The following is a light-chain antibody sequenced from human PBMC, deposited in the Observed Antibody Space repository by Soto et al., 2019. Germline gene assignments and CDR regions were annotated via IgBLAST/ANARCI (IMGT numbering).Light chain of an antibody. V-gene: IGKV3-20*01. CDR2: SIS. CDR1: QSVTNSF. J-gene: IGKJ2*01. CDR3: QQYSTLPHT. Sequence: ENVLTQSPGLLSLSPGERATLSCRASQSVTNSFFAWYQQKPGQAPRLLIYSISSRATGIPDRFSGSGSGTGFTLSISRLEPEDFVVYYCQQYSTLPHTFGQGTKLEV.